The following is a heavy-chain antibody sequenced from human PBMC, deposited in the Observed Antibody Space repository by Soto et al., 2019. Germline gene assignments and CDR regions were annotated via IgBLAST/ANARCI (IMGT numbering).Heavy chain of an antibody. V-gene: IGHV3-23*01. Sequence: GGSVRLSCAASGFTFSSYAMSWVRQAPGKGLEWVSAISGSGGSTYYAGSVKGRFTISRDNSKNTLYLQMNSLRAEDTAVYYCAKRVTYYDIFTGYPSYGMDVWGQGTTVTVSS. CDR3: AKRVTYYDIFTGYPSYGMDV. D-gene: IGHD3-9*01. J-gene: IGHJ6*02. CDR2: ISGSGGST. CDR1: GFTFSSYA.